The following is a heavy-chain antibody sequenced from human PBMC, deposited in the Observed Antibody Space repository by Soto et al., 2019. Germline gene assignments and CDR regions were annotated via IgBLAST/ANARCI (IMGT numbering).Heavy chain of an antibody. Sequence: QLQLQESGPGLVKPSETLSLTCTVSGGSISNNDYYWGWIRQPPGKVLEWIGSISYSGTTYYNPSLNSRDTISVDTSNNRFSLKLSSVTAADTAVYYWARTCSGGTCYVPTSFWGQGTLVTVSS. CDR3: ARTCSGGTCYVPTSF. J-gene: IGHJ4*02. CDR1: GGSISNNDYY. CDR2: ISYSGTT. V-gene: IGHV4-39*02. D-gene: IGHD2-15*01.